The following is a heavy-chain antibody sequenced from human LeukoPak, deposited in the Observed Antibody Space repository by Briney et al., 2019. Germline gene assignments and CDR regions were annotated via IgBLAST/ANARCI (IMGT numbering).Heavy chain of an antibody. CDR3: AKGTIAAAGTDCDY. CDR2: IKQDGSEK. Sequence: GGSLRLSCAASGFTFSSYWMSWVRQAPGKGLEWVANIKQDGSEKYYVDSVKGRFTISRDNAKNSLYLHMSSLRAEDTAVYYCAKGTIAAAGTDCDYWGQGTQVTVSS. D-gene: IGHD6-13*01. CDR1: GFTFSSYW. V-gene: IGHV3-7*03. J-gene: IGHJ4*02.